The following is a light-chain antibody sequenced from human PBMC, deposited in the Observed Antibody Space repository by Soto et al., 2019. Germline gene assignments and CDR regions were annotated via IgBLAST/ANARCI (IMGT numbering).Light chain of an antibody. CDR1: QNIDNY. J-gene: IGKJ1*01. Sequence: DIQMTQSPSSLSASVGDRVTITCRASQNIDNYLNWYQQKPGEAPNLLIYAASSLQSGVPSRFSGSGSGTDFTLTISSLHPEDFATYYCQQAYSIVWTFGQGTKVDIK. CDR3: QQAYSIVWT. V-gene: IGKV1-39*01. CDR2: AAS.